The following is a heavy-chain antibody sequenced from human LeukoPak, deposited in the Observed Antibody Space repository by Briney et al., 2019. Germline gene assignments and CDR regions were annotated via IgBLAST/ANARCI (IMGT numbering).Heavy chain of an antibody. Sequence: PSETLSLTCTVSGGSISSSSYYWGRIRQPPGKGLEWIGSIYYSGSTYYNPSLKSRVTISVDTSKNQFSLKLSSVTAADTAVYYCASLGTITMVRGVIIFDYWGQGTLVTVSS. V-gene: IGHV4-39*07. D-gene: IGHD3-10*01. CDR1: GGSISSSSYY. CDR3: ASLGTITMVRGVIIFDY. J-gene: IGHJ4*02. CDR2: IYYSGST.